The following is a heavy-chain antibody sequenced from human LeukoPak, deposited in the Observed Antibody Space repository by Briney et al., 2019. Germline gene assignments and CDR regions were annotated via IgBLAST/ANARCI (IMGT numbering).Heavy chain of an antibody. D-gene: IGHD1-26*01. V-gene: IGHV1-2*02. CDR1: GYTFTGYY. J-gene: IGHJ4*02. CDR2: INPDRGGT. Sequence: GASVKVSCKASGYTFTGYYIHWVRQAPGQGLEWMGWINPDRGGTKYAQTFQGRVTMTRDTAISTAYMELSRLTSDDTAVYYCARVDTWSWELHPYWGQGTLVTVSS. CDR3: ARVDTWSWELHPY.